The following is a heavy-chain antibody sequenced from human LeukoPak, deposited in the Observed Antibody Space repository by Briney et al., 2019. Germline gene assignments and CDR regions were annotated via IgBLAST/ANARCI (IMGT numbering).Heavy chain of an antibody. CDR1: GGTFSSYA. D-gene: IGHD1-26*01. V-gene: IGHV1-69*13. CDR3: ARGGGYSGSYSHLGY. Sequence: SVTVSCKASGGTFSSYAISWVRQAPGQGLEWMGGIIPIFGTANYAQKFQGRVTITGDESTSTAYMELSSLRSEDTAVYYCARGGGYSGSYSHLGYWGQGTLVTVSS. CDR2: IIPIFGTA. J-gene: IGHJ4*02.